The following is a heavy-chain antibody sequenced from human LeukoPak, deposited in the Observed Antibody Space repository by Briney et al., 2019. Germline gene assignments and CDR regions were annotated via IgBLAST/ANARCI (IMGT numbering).Heavy chain of an antibody. CDR1: GYTFTDYY. D-gene: IGHD3-22*01. CDR2: INPNSGGT. CDR3: ARGSYYDSSGYYY. V-gene: IGHV1-2*02. J-gene: IGHJ4*02. Sequence: ASVKVSCKASGYTFTDYYTHWVRQAPGQGLEWMGWINPNSGGTKYAQKFQGRVTMTRNTSISTAYMELSSLRSEDTAVYYCARGSYYDSSGYYYWGQGTLVTVSS.